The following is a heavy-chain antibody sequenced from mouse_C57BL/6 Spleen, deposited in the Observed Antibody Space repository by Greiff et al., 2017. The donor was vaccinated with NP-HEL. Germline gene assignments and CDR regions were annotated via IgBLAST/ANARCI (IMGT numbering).Heavy chain of an antibody. CDR2: IWGVGST. V-gene: IGHV2-6*01. J-gene: IGHJ4*01. D-gene: IGHD2-4*01. CDR1: GFSLTSYG. CDR3: TRVYYDYDYDAMDY. Sequence: QVQLKESGPGLVAPSQSLSITCTVSGFSLTSYGVDWVRQSPGKGLEWLGVIWGVGSTNYNSALKSRLSISKDNAKSQVFLKMNSLQTDDTAMYYCTRVYYDYDYDAMDYWVQGTSVTVSS.